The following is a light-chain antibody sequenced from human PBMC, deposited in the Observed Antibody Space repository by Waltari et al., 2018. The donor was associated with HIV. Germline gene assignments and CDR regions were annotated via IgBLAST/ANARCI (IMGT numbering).Light chain of an antibody. CDR3: QQYNNWPKPLSPLYT. Sequence: EIVMTQSPATLSVSPGERATLSCRASQSVSSNLAWYQQKPGQAPRLLIYGASTRATGIPARFSGSGSGTEFTLTISSLQSEDFAVYYCQQYNNWPKPLSPLYTFGQGTKLEIK. J-gene: IGKJ2*01. CDR1: QSVSSN. CDR2: GAS. V-gene: IGKV3-15*01.